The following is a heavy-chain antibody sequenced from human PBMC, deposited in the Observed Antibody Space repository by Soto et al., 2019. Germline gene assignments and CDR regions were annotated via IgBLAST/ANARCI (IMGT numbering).Heavy chain of an antibody. Sequence: PSESLSLTCTVSGGSISSSYWSWIRQPPGKGLEWLAYIYDDGSANYNPSLKSRATISLDMSKNQFSLKLTSVTAADTAVYYCARDKYCSGGSCRKNWFDPWGQGTLGTVSS. J-gene: IGHJ5*02. D-gene: IGHD2-15*01. CDR1: GGSISSSY. CDR2: IYDDGSA. CDR3: ARDKYCSGGSCRKNWFDP. V-gene: IGHV4-59*01.